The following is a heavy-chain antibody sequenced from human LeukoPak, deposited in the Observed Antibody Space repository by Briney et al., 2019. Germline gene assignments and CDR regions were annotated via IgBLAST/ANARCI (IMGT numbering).Heavy chain of an antibody. J-gene: IGHJ6*03. CDR1: GYSISNGYY. Sequence: SETLSLTCTVSGYSISNGYYWGWIRQPPGKGLEWIGSIYHSGSTYYNPSLKSRVTISVDMSKNQFSLKLSSVTATDTAVYYCARDETYSSDWQSNHYYYYMDVWGKGTTVTVSS. V-gene: IGHV4-38-2*02. D-gene: IGHD6-19*01. CDR3: ARDETYSSDWQSNHYYYYMDV. CDR2: IYHSGST.